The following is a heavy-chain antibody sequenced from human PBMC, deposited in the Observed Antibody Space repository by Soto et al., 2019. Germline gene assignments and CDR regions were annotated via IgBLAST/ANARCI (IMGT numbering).Heavy chain of an antibody. V-gene: IGHV4-59*08. CDR3: ARLNPAAGAQIFDH. CDR2: IYYSGST. Sequence: QVQLQESAPGLVKPSETLSPTSTVPGGAISSYNGTWIRQPQGKGLEWIAYIYYSGSTNYNPSLKSRVAISVDTSKNQFSLKLNSVTAADTAVYYCARLNPAAGAQIFDHWGQGTLVTVSS. D-gene: IGHD6-13*01. CDR1: GGAISSYN. J-gene: IGHJ4*02.